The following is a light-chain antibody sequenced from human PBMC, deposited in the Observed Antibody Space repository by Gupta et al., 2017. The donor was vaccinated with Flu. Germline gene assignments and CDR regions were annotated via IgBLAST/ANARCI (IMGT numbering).Light chain of an antibody. CDR2: AAS. J-gene: IGKJ1*01. Sequence: AACSSATGDRVTITCRASQGISSYLAWYQQKPGKAPKLLIYAASTLQSGVPSRFSGSGSGTDFTLTISCLQSEDFATYYCQQYYSYPWTFGQGTKVEIK. V-gene: IGKV1-8*01. CDR1: QGISSY. CDR3: QQYYSYPWT.